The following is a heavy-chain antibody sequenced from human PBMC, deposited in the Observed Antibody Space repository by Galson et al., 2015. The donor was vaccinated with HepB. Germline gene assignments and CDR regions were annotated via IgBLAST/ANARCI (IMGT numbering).Heavy chain of an antibody. J-gene: IGHJ6*03. CDR2: INPNSGGT. CDR1: GYTFTGYY. Sequence: SVKVSCKASGYTFTGYYMHWVRQAPGQGLEWMGRINPNSGGTNYAQKFQGRVTMTRDTSISTAYMELSRLRSDDTAVYYCAREKAYYDILTGYSIYYYYYYMDVWGKGTTVTVSS. CDR3: AREKAYYDILTGYSIYYYYYYMDV. D-gene: IGHD3-9*01. V-gene: IGHV1-2*06.